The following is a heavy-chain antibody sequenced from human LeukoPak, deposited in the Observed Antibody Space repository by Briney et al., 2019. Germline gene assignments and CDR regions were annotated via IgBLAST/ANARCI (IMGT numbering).Heavy chain of an antibody. J-gene: IGHJ4*02. CDR2: ITGDSSYI. Sequence: GGSLRLSCAASGLTFSDYTLNWVRQPPGKGLEWLSSITGDSSYIYYGDSVKGRFTVSRDNARNSLYLHINSLRVEDTGVYYCARVQGSPYWGQGTLVTVSS. CDR3: ARVQGSPY. CDR1: GLTFSDYT. V-gene: IGHV3-21*03.